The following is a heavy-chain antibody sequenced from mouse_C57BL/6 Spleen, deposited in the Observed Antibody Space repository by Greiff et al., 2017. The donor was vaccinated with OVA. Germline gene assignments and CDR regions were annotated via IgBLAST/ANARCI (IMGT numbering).Heavy chain of an antibody. J-gene: IGHJ2*01. CDR2: IYPADSYT. CDR3: ARDHYYGICYEDYFDY. D-gene: IGHD1-1*02. Sequence: QVQLQQPGAELVMPGASVKLSCKASGYTFTSYWMNWVKQRPGQGLAWIGEIYPADSYTNYNQKFKGKATLTVAKSSRPASMQLSSLTSEDSAHYCCARDHYYGICYEDYFDYWGQGTTLTVSS. CDR1: GYTFTSYW. V-gene: IGHV1-69*01.